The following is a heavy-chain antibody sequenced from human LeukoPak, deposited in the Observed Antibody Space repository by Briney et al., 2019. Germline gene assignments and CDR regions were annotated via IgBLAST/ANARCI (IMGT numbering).Heavy chain of an antibody. CDR1: GFTLSSYW. D-gene: IGHD6-6*01. CDR2: IKQDGSEK. J-gene: IGHJ4*02. Sequence: GRSLRLSCTASGFTLSSYWMAWVRQAPGKGLEWVANIKQDGSEKYYVDSVEGRFTISRDNAKNSLYLQMNSLRAEDTAVYYCAKDGKRSSIAARYYFDYWGQGTLVTVSS. CDR3: AKDGKRSSIAARYYFDY. V-gene: IGHV3-7*03.